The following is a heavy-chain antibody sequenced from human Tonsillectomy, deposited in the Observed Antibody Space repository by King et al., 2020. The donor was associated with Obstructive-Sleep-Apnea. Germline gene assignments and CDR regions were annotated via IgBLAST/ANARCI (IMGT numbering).Heavy chain of an antibody. D-gene: IGHD5-12*01. J-gene: IGHJ4*02. Sequence: VQLVESGGGLVQPGGSLRLSCADSGFTFSSYAISWVRQAPGKGLEWVSGITSSGGSTYYADAVKGRFTISRDNSKNTLYMQMNSLRAEDTAVYYCAKVVTTIPSWDYWGQGTLVTVSS. CDR2: ITSSGGST. CDR1: GFTFSSYA. V-gene: IGHV3-23*04. CDR3: AKVVTTIPSWDY.